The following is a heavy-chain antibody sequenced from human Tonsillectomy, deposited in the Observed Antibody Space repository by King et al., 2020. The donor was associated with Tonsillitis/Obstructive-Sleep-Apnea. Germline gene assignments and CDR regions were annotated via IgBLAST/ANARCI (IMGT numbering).Heavy chain of an antibody. V-gene: IGHV3-21*01. CDR2: ISSSSTYI. CDR1: GFKFSSYS. CDR3: ARGTYSIFGPDDAFDI. D-gene: IGHD3-3*01. Sequence: VQLVESGGGLVKPGGSLRLSCAASGFKFSSYSMNWVRQAPGKGLEWVSSISSSSTYIYYADSVKGRFTISRDNAKNSLYLQLNSLRAEDTAVYYCARGTYSIFGPDDAFDIWGQGTMVTGSS. J-gene: IGHJ3*02.